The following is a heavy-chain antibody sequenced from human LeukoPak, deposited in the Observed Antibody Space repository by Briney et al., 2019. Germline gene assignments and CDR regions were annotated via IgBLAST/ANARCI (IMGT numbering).Heavy chain of an antibody. Sequence: GGSLRLSCAASGFTFSSYDMNWVREAPGKGLDWVSVISGSGGSTYYADSVKGRFTISRDNSKNTLYLQVNSLRAEDTAVYYCAKSSAHYNYYNMDVWDQGTTVTVSS. J-gene: IGHJ6*02. CDR1: GFTFSSYD. CDR3: AKSSAHYNYYNMDV. CDR2: ISGSGGST. D-gene: IGHD6-19*01. V-gene: IGHV3-23*01.